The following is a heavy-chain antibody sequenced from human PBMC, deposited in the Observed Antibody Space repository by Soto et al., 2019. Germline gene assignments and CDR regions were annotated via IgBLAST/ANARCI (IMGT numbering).Heavy chain of an antibody. Sequence: QVQLQESGPGLVKPSETLSLTCTVSRGSVSNYYWSWIRQPPGKGLEWIGYIYYNGSTTYHPSLKSRVTISKDTSKNQFSLQMTSVIAADSAVYYCARTKTNHWYNWFDSWGQGTLVIVSS. J-gene: IGHJ5*01. V-gene: IGHV4-59*02. CDR1: RGSVSNYY. CDR3: ARTKTNHWYNWFDS. CDR2: IYYNGST. D-gene: IGHD2-8*02.